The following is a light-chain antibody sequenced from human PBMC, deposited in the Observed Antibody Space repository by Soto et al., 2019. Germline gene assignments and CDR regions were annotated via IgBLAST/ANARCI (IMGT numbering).Light chain of an antibody. CDR2: DAY. CDR3: QQRHMWPIT. V-gene: IGKV3-11*01. J-gene: IGKJ5*01. Sequence: IVMTQSPATLSVSPWERATLSCRASQSFRGLLAWYQQKPGQAPRLLIYDAYNRATGIPPRFSGSGSGTDFTLTISSLEPEDSAVYYCQQRHMWPITFGQGTRLEIK. CDR1: QSFRGL.